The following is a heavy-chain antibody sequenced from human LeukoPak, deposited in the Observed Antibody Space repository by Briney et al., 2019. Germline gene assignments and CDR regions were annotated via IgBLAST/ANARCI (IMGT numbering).Heavy chain of an antibody. D-gene: IGHD4-11*01. CDR2: INPNSGGT. Sequence: ASVKVSCKASGYTFNGYYMHWVRQAPGQGLEWMGWINPNSGGTKYAQKFQDRVTMTTDTSTSTAFMELRSLRSDDTAVYYCARERDYTRFDYWGQGTLVTVSS. J-gene: IGHJ4*02. CDR3: ARERDYTRFDY. V-gene: IGHV1-2*02. CDR1: GYTFNGYY.